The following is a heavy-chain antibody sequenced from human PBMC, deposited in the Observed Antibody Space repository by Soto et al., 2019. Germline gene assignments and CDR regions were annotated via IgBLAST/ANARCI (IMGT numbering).Heavy chain of an antibody. CDR2: ISGSGGST. CDR1: GFTFSSYA. Sequence: EVQLLESGGGLVQPGGSLRLSCAASGFTFSSYAISWVRQAARKGLDWVSTISGSGGSTYYADSVKGRFTMSRDNSKNTVYLQRNSLRAEVTAIYYSAKERQATTVTLPDYWGQGTLVTVSS. J-gene: IGHJ4*02. D-gene: IGHD4-17*01. V-gene: IGHV3-23*01. CDR3: AKERQATTVTLPDY.